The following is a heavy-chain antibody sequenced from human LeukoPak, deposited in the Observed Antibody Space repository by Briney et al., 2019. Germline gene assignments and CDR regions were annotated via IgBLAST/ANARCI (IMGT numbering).Heavy chain of an antibody. CDR1: GFTFSTYD. Sequence: PGGSLRLSCAASGFTFSTYDMHWVRQATGEGLEWVSGIDTGGAAYYPGSVKGRFTISRENAKNSFYLQMTGLRAGDTAVYYCASDSYSPEYFQHWGQGTLVTVSS. D-gene: IGHD2-15*01. J-gene: IGHJ1*01. V-gene: IGHV3-13*04. CDR2: IDTGGAA. CDR3: ASDSYSPEYFQH.